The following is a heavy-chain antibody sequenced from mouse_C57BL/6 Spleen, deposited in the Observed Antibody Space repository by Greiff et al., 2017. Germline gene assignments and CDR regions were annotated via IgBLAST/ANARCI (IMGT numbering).Heavy chain of an antibody. CDR2: IDPSDSYT. CDR1: GYTFTSYW. J-gene: IGHJ2*01. D-gene: IGHD1-1*01. CDR3: TRNLLLRPFDY. Sequence: QVQLQQPGAELVMPGASVKLSCKASGYTFTSYWMHWVKQRPGQGLAWIGEIDPSDSYTNYNQKFKGKSTLTVDKSSSTAYLQLSSLTSDDSAVYYCTRNLLLRPFDYWGQGTTLTVSS. V-gene: IGHV1-69*01.